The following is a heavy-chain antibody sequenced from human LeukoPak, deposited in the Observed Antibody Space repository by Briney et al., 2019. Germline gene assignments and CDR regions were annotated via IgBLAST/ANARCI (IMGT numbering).Heavy chain of an antibody. D-gene: IGHD6-19*01. J-gene: IGHJ4*02. CDR3: AKDAFRGSSGWYGDFDY. Sequence: QPGGSLRLSCAASGFTFSSYAMSWVRQAPGKGLEWVSAISGSGGSTYYADSVKGRFTISRDNSKNTLYLQMNSLRAEDTAVYYCAKDAFRGSSGWYGDFDYWGQGTLVTVSS. CDR1: GFTFSSYA. V-gene: IGHV3-23*01. CDR2: ISGSGGST.